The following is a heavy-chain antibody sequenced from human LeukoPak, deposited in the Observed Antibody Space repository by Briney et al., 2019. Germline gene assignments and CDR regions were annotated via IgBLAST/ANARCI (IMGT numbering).Heavy chain of an antibody. Sequence: GGFLRLSRAAPGFTLSSYALSWGRPAPGKGLGWGSAISGSGGSTYYADSVKGRFTISRDNSKNTLYLQMNSLRAEDTAVYYCAKLGSGRSYYYYYGMDVWGQGTTVTVSS. CDR2: ISGSGGST. D-gene: IGHD1-14*01. CDR3: AKLGSGRSYYYYYGMDV. J-gene: IGHJ6*02. CDR1: GFTLSSYA. V-gene: IGHV3-23*01.